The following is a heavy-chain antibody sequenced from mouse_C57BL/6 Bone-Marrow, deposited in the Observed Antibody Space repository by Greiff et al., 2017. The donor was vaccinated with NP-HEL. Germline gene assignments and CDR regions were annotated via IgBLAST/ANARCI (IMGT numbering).Heavy chain of an antibody. CDR1: GYTFTSYW. V-gene: IGHV1-53*01. D-gene: IGHD3-2*02. J-gene: IGHJ2*01. CDR3: ARLEGRQLRLHYDS. CDR2: INPSNGGT. Sequence: QVQLQQSGTELVKPGASVKLSCKASGYTFTSYWMHWVKQRPGQGLEWIGSINPSNGGTNYNEKFKSKATLTVDTSSSTAYMQLSSLTSEDSAVYYCARLEGRQLRLHYDSWGQGTTLTVST.